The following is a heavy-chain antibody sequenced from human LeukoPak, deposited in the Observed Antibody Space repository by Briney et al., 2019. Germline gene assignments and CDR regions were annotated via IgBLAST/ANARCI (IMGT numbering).Heavy chain of an antibody. J-gene: IGHJ3*02. Sequence: ASVKVSCKASGYTFTGYYMHWVRQAPGQGLGWMGWINPNSGGTNYAQKFQGRVTMTRDTSISTAYMELSRLRSDDTAVYYCARAIVGHDAFGIWGQGTMVTVPS. CDR3: ARAIVGHDAFGI. V-gene: IGHV1-2*02. D-gene: IGHD1-26*01. CDR1: GYTFTGYY. CDR2: INPNSGGT.